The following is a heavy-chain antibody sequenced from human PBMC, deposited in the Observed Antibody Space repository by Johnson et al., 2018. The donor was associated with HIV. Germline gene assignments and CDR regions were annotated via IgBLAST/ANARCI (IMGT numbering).Heavy chain of an antibody. D-gene: IGHD6-13*01. Sequence: QVQLVESGGGVVQPGRSLRLSCAASGFTFSSYGMHWVRQAPGKGLEWVAVIWYDGNNKYYADSVKGRFTISRDNSKNTLYLQMNSLRAEDTAVYYCARDKNNRIAAAALAAFDIWGQGTMVTVSS. CDR1: GFTFSSYG. CDR2: IWYDGNNK. V-gene: IGHV3-33*01. CDR3: ARDKNNRIAAAALAAFDI. J-gene: IGHJ3*02.